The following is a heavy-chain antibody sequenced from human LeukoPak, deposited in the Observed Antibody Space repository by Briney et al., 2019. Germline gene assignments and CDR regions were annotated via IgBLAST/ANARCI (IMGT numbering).Heavy chain of an antibody. D-gene: IGHD3-22*01. Sequence: SETLSLTCTVSGGSISSSSYYWGWIRQPPGKGLEWIGSIYYSGSTYYNPSLKSRVTISADTSKNQFSLKLSSVTAADTAVYYCASSGYYYHFDYWGQGTLVTVSS. CDR1: GGSISSSSYY. CDR2: IYYSGST. CDR3: ASSGYYYHFDY. V-gene: IGHV4-39*01. J-gene: IGHJ4*02.